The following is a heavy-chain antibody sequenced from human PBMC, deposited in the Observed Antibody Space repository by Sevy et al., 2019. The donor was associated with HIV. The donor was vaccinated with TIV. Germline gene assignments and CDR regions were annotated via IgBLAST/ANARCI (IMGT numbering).Heavy chain of an antibody. CDR2: LDYSGNT. CDR1: GDSISNYV. J-gene: IGHJ5*02. V-gene: IGHV4-59*01. CDR3: ARDYYDDRPRGFDP. D-gene: IGHD3-22*01. Sequence: SETLSLTCTVSGDSISNYVWSWIRQPPGKGLEWIGYLDYSGNTNYNPSLKSRVTISVDTSKNQFSLNLNSVTAADTAVYYCARDYYDDRPRGFDPWGQGTLVTVSS.